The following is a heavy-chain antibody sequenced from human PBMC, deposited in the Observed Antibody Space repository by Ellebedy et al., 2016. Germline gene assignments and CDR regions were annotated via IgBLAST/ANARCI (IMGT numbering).Heavy chain of an antibody. Sequence: HTGGSLRLSCAASGFTFSTYWMHWVRQAPGKGLVWVSRINGGGSSISYADDVKGRFTISRDNAKNTLYLQMDSLGAEDTAVYFCARGVYGDSWGQGTLVTVSS. CDR1: GFTFSTYW. V-gene: IGHV3-74*01. CDR2: INGGGSSI. D-gene: IGHD5/OR15-5a*01. CDR3: ARGVYGDS. J-gene: IGHJ4*02.